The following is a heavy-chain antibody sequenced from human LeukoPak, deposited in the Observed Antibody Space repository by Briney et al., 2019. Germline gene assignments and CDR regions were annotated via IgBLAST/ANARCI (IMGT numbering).Heavy chain of an antibody. D-gene: IGHD4-17*01. Sequence: GGSLRLSCAASGFTFSSYAMHWVRQAPGKGLEWVAVISYDGSNKYYADSVKGRFTISRDNSKNTLYLQMNSLRAEDTAVYYCARESYYGDYEGSEFDYWGQGTLVTVTS. CDR3: ARESYYGDYEGSEFDY. V-gene: IGHV3-30-3*01. CDR2: ISYDGSNK. J-gene: IGHJ4*02. CDR1: GFTFSSYA.